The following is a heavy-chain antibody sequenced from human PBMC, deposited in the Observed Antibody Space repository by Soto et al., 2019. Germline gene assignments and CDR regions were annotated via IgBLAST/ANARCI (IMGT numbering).Heavy chain of an antibody. CDR3: AKGPRTTVTSDY. V-gene: IGHV3-21*04. CDR1: GFTFSSFG. CDR2: ISSFSNYM. Sequence: GGSLRLSCAASGFTFSSFGMNWVRQAPGKGLEWVSSISSFSNYMYYTDSVKGRFTISRDNSKNTLYLQMNSLRAEDTAVYYCAKGPRTTVTSDYWGQGTLVTVSS. D-gene: IGHD4-17*01. J-gene: IGHJ4*02.